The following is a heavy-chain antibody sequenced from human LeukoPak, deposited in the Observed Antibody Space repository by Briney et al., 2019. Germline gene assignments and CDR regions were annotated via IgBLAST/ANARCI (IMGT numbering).Heavy chain of an antibody. CDR1: GFTFSSYW. J-gene: IGHJ6*02. CDR2: IKQDGSEK. V-gene: IGHV3-7*01. D-gene: IGHD6-13*01. CDR3: ARDNVAAAGTNYYYYYGMDV. Sequence: PGGSLRLSCAASGFTFSSYWMSWVRQAPGKGQEWVANIKQDGSEKYYVDSVKGRFTISRDNAKNSLYLQMNSLRAEDTAVYYCARDNVAAAGTNYYYYYGMDVWGQGTTVTVSS.